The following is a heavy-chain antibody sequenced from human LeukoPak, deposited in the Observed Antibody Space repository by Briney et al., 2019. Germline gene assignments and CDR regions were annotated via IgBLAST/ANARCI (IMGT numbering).Heavy chain of an antibody. CDR2: IYPGDSDT. Sequence: GESLKISCKGSGYSFTSYWIGWVRQMPGKGLEWMGIIYPGDSDTRYSPSFQGQVTISADKSISTAYLQWSSLKASDTAMYYCARVGEGSSSDYYYYYMDVWGKGITVTVSS. CDR1: GYSFTSYW. D-gene: IGHD6-6*01. V-gene: IGHV5-51*01. J-gene: IGHJ6*03. CDR3: ARVGEGSSSDYYYYYMDV.